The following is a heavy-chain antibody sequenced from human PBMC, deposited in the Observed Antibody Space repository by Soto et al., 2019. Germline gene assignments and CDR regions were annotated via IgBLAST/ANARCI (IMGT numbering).Heavy chain of an antibody. CDR2: IYYSGST. J-gene: IGHJ5*02. D-gene: IGHD2-15*01. CDR3: ARESPVRGDRYCSGCSCYSEIGDWFDV. V-gene: IGHV4-59*01. Sequence: SENLSLTCTVSAGSISRYYWSWIRQPPGKGLEWIGYIYYSGSTNYNPSLKSRVTISVDTSKNQFSLKLSSVTAADTAVYYCARESPVRGDRYCSGCSCYSEIGDWFDVWGQGTPVTVSS. CDR1: AGSISRYY.